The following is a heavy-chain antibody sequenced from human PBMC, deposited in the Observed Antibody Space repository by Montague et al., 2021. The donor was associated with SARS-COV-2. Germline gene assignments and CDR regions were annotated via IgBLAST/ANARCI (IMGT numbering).Heavy chain of an antibody. D-gene: IGHD2/OR15-2a*01. V-gene: IGHV4-34*01. CDR2: SNHSGST. Sequence: SETLSLTCAVYGGSLSGYYWAWIRQTPAKGWEGIGESNHSGSTNDNPSLMRRLTIPVDTSKKQFSLILNSMPAADTAVYYCGRVILSDTSNPFDCWGPGTLVTVSS. CDR1: GGSLSGYY. J-gene: IGHJ4*02. CDR3: GRVILSDTSNPFDC.